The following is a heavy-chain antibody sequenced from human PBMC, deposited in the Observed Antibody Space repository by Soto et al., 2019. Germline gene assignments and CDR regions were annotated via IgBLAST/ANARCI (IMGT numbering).Heavy chain of an antibody. CDR2: ISYDGSNK. CDR1: GFTFGSFA. Sequence: GGSLRLSCAASGFTFGSFAMHWVRQAPGQGLEWVALISYDGSNKYYADSVKGRITISRDKSKNSLYLQVNSLRADDTAVYYCARGTDGMDVWGQGTTVTVSS. V-gene: IGHV3-30-3*01. J-gene: IGHJ6*02. CDR3: ARGTDGMDV.